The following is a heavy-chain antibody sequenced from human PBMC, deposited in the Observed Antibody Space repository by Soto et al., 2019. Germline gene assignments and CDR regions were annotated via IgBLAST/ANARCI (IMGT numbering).Heavy chain of an antibody. J-gene: IGHJ4*02. CDR1: GSSISSGGYY. V-gene: IGHV4-31*03. Sequence: QVQLQELGPGQVKPSQTLSLTCTVSGSSISSGGYYWSWIRQHPGNGLEWIGYIYYSGSTYYNPSLKSRVTISVDTSKNQFALKLSSVTAADTAVYYCARGSGVSDYWGQGTLVTVSS. CDR2: IYYSGST. D-gene: IGHD2-15*01. CDR3: ARGSGVSDY.